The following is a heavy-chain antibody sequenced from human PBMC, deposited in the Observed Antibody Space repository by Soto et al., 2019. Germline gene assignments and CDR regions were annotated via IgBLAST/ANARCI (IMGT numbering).Heavy chain of an antibody. D-gene: IGHD4-17*01. CDR3: ARDPDPTTVVTPAREYYGMDV. V-gene: IGHV1-2*04. CDR1: GYTFTGYY. CDR2: INPNSGGT. J-gene: IGHJ6*02. Sequence: ASVKVSCKASGYTFTGYYMHWVRQAPGQGLEWMGWINPNSGGTNYAQKFQGWVTMTRDTSISTAYMELGRLRSDDTAVYYCARDPDPTTVVTPAREYYGMDVWGQGTTVTVSS.